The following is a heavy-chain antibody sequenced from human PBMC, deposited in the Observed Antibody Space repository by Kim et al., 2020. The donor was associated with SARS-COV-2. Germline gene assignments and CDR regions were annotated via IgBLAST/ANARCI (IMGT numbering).Heavy chain of an antibody. J-gene: IGHJ5*02. CDR3: ARGVAANRDWFDP. D-gene: IGHD6-13*01. Sequence: YAQKFQGRVTITADESTSTAYMELSSLRSEDTAVYYCARGVAANRDWFDPWGQGTLVTVSS. V-gene: IGHV1-69*01.